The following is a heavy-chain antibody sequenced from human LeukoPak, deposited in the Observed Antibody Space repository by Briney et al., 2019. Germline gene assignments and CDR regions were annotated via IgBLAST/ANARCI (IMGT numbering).Heavy chain of an antibody. CDR3: ARDAYDDYIFDY. D-gene: IGHD4-17*01. V-gene: IGHV4-61*02. Sequence: PSETLSLTCTVSGGSISSGSYYWSWIRQPAGKGLEWIGRIYTSGSTNYNPSLKSRVTISVDTSKNQFSLKLSSVTAADTAVYYCARDAYDDYIFDYWGQGTLVTVSS. CDR1: GGSISSGSYY. CDR2: IYTSGST. J-gene: IGHJ4*02.